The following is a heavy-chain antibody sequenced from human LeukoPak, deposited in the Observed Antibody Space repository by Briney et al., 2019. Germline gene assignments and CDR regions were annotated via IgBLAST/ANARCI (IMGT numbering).Heavy chain of an antibody. CDR3: ARTKSEPTYGQHHGLDN. D-gene: IGHD3-10*01. CDR1: GITFTDHY. CDR2: ISTSGRTI. Sequence: GGSLRLSCAASGITFTDHYMNWIRQAPGKGLEWLSYISTSGRTIAYADSVKGRFTISRDNAKNSLYLQMNSLRADDTAVFYCARTKSEPTYGQHHGLDNWGQGTLVTVSS. V-gene: IGHV3-11*01. J-gene: IGHJ4*02.